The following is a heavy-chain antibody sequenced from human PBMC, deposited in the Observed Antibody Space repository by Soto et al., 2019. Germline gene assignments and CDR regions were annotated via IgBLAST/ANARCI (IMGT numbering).Heavy chain of an antibody. CDR1: GFTLSSYC. CDR2: ISGSGGST. CDR3: AKDVAIFGVEDYQIDYYYGMDV. V-gene: IGHV3-23*01. D-gene: IGHD3-3*01. J-gene: IGHJ6*02. Sequence: PGGSLRLSCAASGFTLSSYCMSWGRQAAGKGLEWVSTISGSGGSTYYADSVKGRFTISRDNSKSTLYLQMNSLRDEDTAVYYCAKDVAIFGVEDYQIDYYYGMDVWGQGTTVTVSS.